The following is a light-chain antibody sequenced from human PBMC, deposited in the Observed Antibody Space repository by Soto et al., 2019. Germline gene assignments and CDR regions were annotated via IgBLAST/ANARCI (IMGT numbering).Light chain of an antibody. J-gene: IGLJ3*02. CDR1: SSDVCGYNY. CDR2: DVS. CDR3: CSYAGSYTFEEV. V-gene: IGLV2-11*01. Sequence: QSALTQPRSVSGSPGQSVTISCTGTSSDVCGYNYVSWYQQHPGKAPKLMIYDVSKRPSGVPDRFSGSKSGNTASLTISGLQAEDEADYYCCSYAGSYTFEEVFGGGTKLTVL.